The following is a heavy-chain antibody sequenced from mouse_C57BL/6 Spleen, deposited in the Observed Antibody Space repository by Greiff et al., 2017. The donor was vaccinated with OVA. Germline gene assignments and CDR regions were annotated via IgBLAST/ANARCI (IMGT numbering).Heavy chain of an antibody. Sequence: QVQLQQSGAELVKPGASVKLSCKASGYTFTSYWMHWVKQRPGRGLEWIGRIDPNSGGTKYNEKFKSKATLTVDKPSSTAYMRLSSLTSEDSAVYYCARWGTTVVATRYFDYWGQGTTLTVSS. V-gene: IGHV1-72*01. CDR1: GYTFTSYW. D-gene: IGHD1-1*01. J-gene: IGHJ2*01. CDR3: ARWGTTVVATRYFDY. CDR2: IDPNSGGT.